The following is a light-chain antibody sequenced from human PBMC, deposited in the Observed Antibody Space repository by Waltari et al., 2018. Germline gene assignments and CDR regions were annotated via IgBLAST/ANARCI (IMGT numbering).Light chain of an antibody. CDR3: LHDYNYPRT. Sequence: DIQMTQSPSTLSASVGDRVTITCRASQSISSWLAWYQQKPGKAPKLLIYDASSLESGVPSRFSGSGSGTEFTLTISSLQPDDFATYYCLHDYNYPRTFGQGTKVET. J-gene: IGKJ1*01. CDR1: QSISSW. V-gene: IGKV1-5*01. CDR2: DAS.